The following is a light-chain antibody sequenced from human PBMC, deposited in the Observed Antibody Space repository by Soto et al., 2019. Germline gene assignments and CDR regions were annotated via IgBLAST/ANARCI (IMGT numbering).Light chain of an antibody. J-gene: IGLJ1*01. CDR1: SSDIGGYNY. CDR3: SSYTSSSPFL. V-gene: IGLV2-14*01. Sequence: QYALTQPASVSGSPGQSITISCTGTSSDIGGYNYVSWYQQHPGKAPKLMIYEVSDRPSGVSDRFSGSKSDNTASLTISGLQAEDEAEYYCSSYTSSSPFLFGTGTKVTVL. CDR2: EVS.